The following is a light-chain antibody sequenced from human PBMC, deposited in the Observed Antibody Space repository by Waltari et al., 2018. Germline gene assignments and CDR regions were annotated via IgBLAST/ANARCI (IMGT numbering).Light chain of an antibody. CDR1: SSDVGGYNY. V-gene: IGLV2-11*01. CDR3: CSYAGSYTFVV. CDR2: DVS. J-gene: IGLJ2*01. Sequence: QSALTQPRSVSGSPGQSVTISCTGTSSDVGGYNYVSWYQQHPGKAPKLMIYDVSKRPSGVPDRCSGSKSGNTASLTISGLQAEYEADYYCCSYAGSYTFVVFGGGTKLTVL.